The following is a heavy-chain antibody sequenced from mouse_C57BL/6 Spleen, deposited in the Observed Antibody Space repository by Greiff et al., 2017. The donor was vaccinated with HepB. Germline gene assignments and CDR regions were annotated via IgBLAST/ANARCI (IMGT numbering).Heavy chain of an antibody. CDR2: ISGGGGNT. Sequence: EVQLVESGGGLVKPGGSLKLSCAASGFTFSSYTMSWVRQTPEKRLEWVATISGGGGNTYYPDSVKGRFTISSDNAKNTLYLQMSSLRSEDTALYYCARHHWERYLDYWGQGTTLTVSS. D-gene: IGHD4-1*01. V-gene: IGHV5-9*01. CDR3: ARHHWERYLDY. CDR1: GFTFSSYT. J-gene: IGHJ2*01.